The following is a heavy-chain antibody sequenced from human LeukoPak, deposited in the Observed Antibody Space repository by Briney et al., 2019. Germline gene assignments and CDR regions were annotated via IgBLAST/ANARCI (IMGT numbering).Heavy chain of an antibody. V-gene: IGHV1-18*01. J-gene: IGHJ5*02. Sequence: ASVKVSCKASGYTFTSYGISWVRRAPGQGLEWMGWISAYNGNTNYAQKLQGRVTMTRDMSTSTDYMELSSLRSEDTAVYYCARDNSVEDTAWWFDPWGQGTLVTVSS. CDR2: ISAYNGNT. CDR1: GYTFTSYG. CDR3: ARDNSVEDTAWWFDP. D-gene: IGHD4-23*01.